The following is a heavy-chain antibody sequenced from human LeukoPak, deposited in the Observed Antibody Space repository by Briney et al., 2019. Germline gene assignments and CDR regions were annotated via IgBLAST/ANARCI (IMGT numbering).Heavy chain of an antibody. CDR1: GYRFTNYW. CDR2: IYPGDSDT. Sequence: GVSLKISCKGSGYRFTNYWIAGVCHIPGKGLKWMGIIYPGDSDTRYIPSFQGQVTISADKSISTAYLQWSSLKASDTAMYYCARRVDSYWFFDYWGQGTLVTVSS. V-gene: IGHV5-51*01. J-gene: IGHJ4*02. D-gene: IGHD1-26*01. CDR3: ARRVDSYWFFDY.